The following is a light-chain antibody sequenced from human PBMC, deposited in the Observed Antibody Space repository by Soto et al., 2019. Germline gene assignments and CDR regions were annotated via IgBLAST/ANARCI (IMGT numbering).Light chain of an antibody. Sequence: DIQMTQSPSTLSASVGDRVTITCRASQSISSWLAWNQQKPGKAPKLLIYKASGLESGVPSRFSGSGSGTEFTLTISSLQPDDFATYYCQQYNSYPWTFGQGTKVEIK. CDR3: QQYNSYPWT. CDR1: QSISSW. V-gene: IGKV1-5*03. J-gene: IGKJ1*01. CDR2: KAS.